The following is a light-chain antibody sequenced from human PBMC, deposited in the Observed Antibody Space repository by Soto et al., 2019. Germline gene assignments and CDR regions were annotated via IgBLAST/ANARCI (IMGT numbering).Light chain of an antibody. V-gene: IGKV3-15*01. Sequence: EIVMTQSPATLSVSPGERATLSCRARQSVSSNLAGYQQKPGQAPRLLIYGASTRATGIPARLSGSGSGTEFTLTISSLQSEDFAVYYCQQYNNWPPYTFGQGTKLEI. CDR1: QSVSSN. CDR3: QQYNNWPPYT. J-gene: IGKJ2*01. CDR2: GAS.